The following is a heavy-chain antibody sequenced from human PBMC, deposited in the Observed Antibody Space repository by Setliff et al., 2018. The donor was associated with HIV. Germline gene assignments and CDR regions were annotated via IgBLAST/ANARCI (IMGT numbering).Heavy chain of an antibody. Sequence: PGGSLRLSCAASGFTFSSYAVSWVRQAPGKGLEWVSTISGSGGSTYYADSVKGRFTISRDNSKNTVYLRMNSLRAEDTAVYYCARGHSDQLLFVLYYYYMDVWGKGTTVTVSS. CDR3: ARGHSDQLLFVLYYYYMDV. D-gene: IGHD2-2*01. J-gene: IGHJ6*03. CDR2: ISGSGGST. V-gene: IGHV3-23*01. CDR1: GFTFSSYA.